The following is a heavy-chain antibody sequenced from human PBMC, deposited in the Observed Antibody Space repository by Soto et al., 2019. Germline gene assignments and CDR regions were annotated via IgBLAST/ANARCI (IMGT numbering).Heavy chain of an antibody. CDR2: ISGSGGST. CDR3: AKEDYDSSGYYTDY. CDR1: GFTFSSYA. V-gene: IGHV3-23*01. D-gene: IGHD3-22*01. Sequence: HPGGPLRLSCAAPGFTFSSYAMSWVRQDPGKGLEWVSAISGSGGSTYYADSVKGQFTISRDNSKNTLYLQMNSLRAEDTAVYYCAKEDYDSSGYYTDYWGQGTLVTVSS. J-gene: IGHJ4*02.